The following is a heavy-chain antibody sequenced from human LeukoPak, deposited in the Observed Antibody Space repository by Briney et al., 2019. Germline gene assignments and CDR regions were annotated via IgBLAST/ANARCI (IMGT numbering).Heavy chain of an antibody. CDR1: GGSISSHY. V-gene: IGHV4-59*11. Sequence: PSETLSLTCTVSGGSISSHYWTWIRQSPVKGLEWIGNISNSGSTSYNPSLKSRVTISIDTSKNQFSLKLSSVTAADTAVYYCGRDALVGYFSYYYMDVWGKGTTVTVSS. CDR2: ISNSGST. D-gene: IGHD2-15*01. J-gene: IGHJ6*03. CDR3: GRDALVGYFSYYYMDV.